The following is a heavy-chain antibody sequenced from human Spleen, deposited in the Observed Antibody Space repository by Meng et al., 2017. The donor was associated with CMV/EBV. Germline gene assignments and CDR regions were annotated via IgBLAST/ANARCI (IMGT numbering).Heavy chain of an antibody. D-gene: IGHD2-2*01. Sequence: SETLSLTCTVSGGYISSYYWSWIRQPPGKGLEWIGYIYYSGSTNYNPSLKSRVTISVDTSKNQFSLKLSSVTAADTAVYYCARLTMDCSSTSCPPYYYYYGMDVWGQGTTVTVSS. V-gene: IGHV4-59*01. CDR2: IYYSGST. CDR3: ARLTMDCSSTSCPPYYYYYGMDV. CDR1: GGYISSYY. J-gene: IGHJ6*02.